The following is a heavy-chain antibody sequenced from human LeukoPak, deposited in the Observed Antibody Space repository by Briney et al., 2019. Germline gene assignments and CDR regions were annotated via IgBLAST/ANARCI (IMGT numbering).Heavy chain of an antibody. CDR1: GYTFTSYG. CDR2: ISAYNGNT. Sequence: GASVKVSCKAPGYTFTSYGISWVRQAPGQGLEWMGWISAYNGNTNYAQKLQGRVTMTTDTSTSTAYMELRSLRSDDTAVYYCARGPYYYDSSGYRGYFDYWGQGTLVTVSS. V-gene: IGHV1-18*01. D-gene: IGHD3-22*01. J-gene: IGHJ4*02. CDR3: ARGPYYYDSSGYRGYFDY.